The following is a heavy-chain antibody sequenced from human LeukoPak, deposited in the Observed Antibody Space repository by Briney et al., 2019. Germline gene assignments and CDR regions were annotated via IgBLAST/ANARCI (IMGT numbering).Heavy chain of an antibody. V-gene: IGHV1-24*01. CDR2: FDPEDGET. D-gene: IGHD3-10*01. CDR1: GYTLTELS. J-gene: IGHJ5*02. CDR3: ARAGPMVRGVIASWFDP. Sequence: GASVKVSCKVSGYTLTELSMHWVRQAPGKGLEWMGGFDPEDGETIYAQKFQGRVTMTEDTSTDTAYMELSRLRSDDTAVYYCARAGPMVRGVIASWFDPWGQGTLVTVSS.